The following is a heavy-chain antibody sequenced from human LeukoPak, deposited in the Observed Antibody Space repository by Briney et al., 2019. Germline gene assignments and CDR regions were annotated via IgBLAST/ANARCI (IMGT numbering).Heavy chain of an antibody. V-gene: IGHV1-46*01. D-gene: IGHD5-24*01. CDR2: INPSGGST. J-gene: IGHJ6*03. Sequence: GASVKVSCKASGYTFTSYYMHWVRQAPGQGLEWMGIINPSGGSTSYAQKFQGRVTMTRDTSTSTDYMELSSLRSDDTAVYFCARDPLKERWLQASSYYYYMDVWGKGTTVTISS. CDR3: ARDPLKERWLQASSYYYYMDV. CDR1: GYTFTSYY.